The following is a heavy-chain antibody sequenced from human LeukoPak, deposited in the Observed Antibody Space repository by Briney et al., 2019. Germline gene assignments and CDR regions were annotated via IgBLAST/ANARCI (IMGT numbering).Heavy chain of an antibody. CDR1: GGSVSSRNYS. D-gene: IGHD3-10*01. CDR3: ATDRQVYGSGEYYFDY. Sequence: PSETLSLTCSVSGGSVSSRNYSWTWIRQPPGKGLEWIGYIYNSGSTKCNPSLKSRVTISVDTSKNHFSLKLSSVPSADTAVYYCATDRQVYGSGEYYFDYWGQGTLVSVSS. CDR2: IYNSGST. J-gene: IGHJ4*02. V-gene: IGHV4-61*03.